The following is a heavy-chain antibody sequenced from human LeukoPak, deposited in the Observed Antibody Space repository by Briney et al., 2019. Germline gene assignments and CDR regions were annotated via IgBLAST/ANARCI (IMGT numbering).Heavy chain of an antibody. CDR3: ARDKLGTVAGNINWFDP. D-gene: IGHD6-19*01. CDR2: IIPIFGTA. V-gene: IGHV1-69*05. J-gene: IGHJ5*02. CDR1: GGTFSSYA. Sequence: GSSVKVSCEASGGTFSSYAISWVRQAPGQGLEWMGRIIPIFGTANYAQKFQGRVTITTDESTSTAYMELSSLRSEDTAVYYCARDKLGTVAGNINWFDPWGQGTLVTVSS.